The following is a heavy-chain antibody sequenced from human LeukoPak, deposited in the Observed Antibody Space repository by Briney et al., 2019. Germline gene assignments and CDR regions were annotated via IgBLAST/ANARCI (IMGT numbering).Heavy chain of an antibody. CDR2: TYIGHSDT. CDR1: GYSSTSFW. V-gene: IGHV5-51*01. J-gene: IGHJ4*02. D-gene: IGHD5-18*01. CDR3: ARREEGGNSYGSFDY. Sequence: GESLKTSFQGSGYSSTSFWSAWVRQMPGKGLEWMGFTYIGHSDTRYSPPYQGQVTISADKHNTTAYMQWKSMSARATAMYYCARREEGGNSYGSFDYWGQGTLVTVSS.